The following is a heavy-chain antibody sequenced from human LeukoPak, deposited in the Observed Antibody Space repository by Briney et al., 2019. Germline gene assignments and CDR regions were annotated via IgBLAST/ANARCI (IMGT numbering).Heavy chain of an antibody. Sequence: PSETLSLTCTVSGGSISSGGYYWSWIRQHPGKGLEWIGYIYYSGSTYYNPSLKSRVTISVDTSKNQFSLKLSSVTAADTAVSYCAGASTVTTSQVDYWGQGTLVTVSS. CDR1: GGSISSGGYY. J-gene: IGHJ4*02. CDR3: AGASTVTTSQVDY. V-gene: IGHV4-31*03. CDR2: IYYSGST. D-gene: IGHD4-17*01.